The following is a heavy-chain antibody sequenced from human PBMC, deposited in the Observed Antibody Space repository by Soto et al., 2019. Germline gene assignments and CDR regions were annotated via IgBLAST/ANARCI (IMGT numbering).Heavy chain of an antibody. CDR2: ISAYNGNT. CDR1: GYTFTSYG. J-gene: IGHJ4*02. V-gene: IGHV1-18*04. CDR3: ARDSEVIIAVAGTGVDY. Sequence: ASVKVSCKASGYTFTSYGISWVRQAPGQGLEWMGWISAYNGNTNYAQKLQGRVTMTTDTSTSTAYMELRSLRSDDTAVYYCARDSEVIIAVAGTGVDYWGQGTLVTVPQ. D-gene: IGHD6-19*01.